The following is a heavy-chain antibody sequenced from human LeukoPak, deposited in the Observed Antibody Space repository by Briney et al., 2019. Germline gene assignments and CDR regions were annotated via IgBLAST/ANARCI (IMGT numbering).Heavy chain of an antibody. J-gene: IGHJ4*02. CDR1: GYSFTNYW. CDR2: IYPGDSDT. V-gene: IGHV5-51*01. CDR3: ARHPCGGDCYSALYYFVY. Sequence: GESLKISCKGSGYSFTNYWIGWVRQMPGKGLEWMGIIYPGDSDTRYGPSFQGQVTISADKSISTAYLQWSSLKASDTAMYYCARHPCGGDCYSALYYFVYWGQGTLVTVSS. D-gene: IGHD2-21*02.